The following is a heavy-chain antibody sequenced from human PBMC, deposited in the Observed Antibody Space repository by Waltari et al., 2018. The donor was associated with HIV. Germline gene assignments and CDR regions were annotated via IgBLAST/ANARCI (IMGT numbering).Heavy chain of an antibody. CDR1: GGSIRSSSYY. CDR3: ARAVQGYCSGGSCENYFDY. D-gene: IGHD2-15*01. V-gene: IGHV4-39*01. Sequence: QLQLQESGPGLVKPSETLSLTCTVSGGSIRSSSYYWGCIPQPPGKGLEWIGSIYYSGSTYYNPSLKSRVTISVDTSKNQFSLKLSSVTAADTAVYYCARAVQGYCSGGSCENYFDYWGQGTLVTVSS. CDR2: IYYSGST. J-gene: IGHJ4*02.